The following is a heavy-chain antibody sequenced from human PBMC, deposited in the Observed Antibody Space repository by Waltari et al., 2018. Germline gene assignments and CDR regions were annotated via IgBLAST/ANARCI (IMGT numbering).Heavy chain of an antibody. D-gene: IGHD4-17*01. CDR1: GGSISSNVYY. CDR2: VFYSAST. V-gene: IGHV4-39*01. CDR3: ATHDNDYGDPKRGWFDP. Sequence: QLQLQESGPGLVKPSETLSLTCTVSGGSISSNVYYWGWIRQPPGKGLEWVGSVFYSASTNYNPSLKSRVTISVDTSKNQFSLKRSSVTAADTAVYYWATHDNDYGDPKRGWFDPWGQGTLVTVSS. J-gene: IGHJ5*02.